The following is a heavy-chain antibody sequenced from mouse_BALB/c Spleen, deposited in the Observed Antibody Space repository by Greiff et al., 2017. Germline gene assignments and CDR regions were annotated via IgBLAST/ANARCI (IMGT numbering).Heavy chain of an antibody. CDR3: AAYGNYYAMDY. CDR1: GYTFTSYV. V-gene: IGHV1-14*01. D-gene: IGHD2-1*01. Sequence: VQLQQSGPELVKPGASVKMSCKASGYTFTSYVMHWVKQKPGQGLEWIGYINPYNDGTKYNEKFKGKATLTSDKSSSTAYMELSSLTSEDSAVYYCAAYGNYYAMDYWGQGTSVTVSS. J-gene: IGHJ4*01. CDR2: INPYNDGT.